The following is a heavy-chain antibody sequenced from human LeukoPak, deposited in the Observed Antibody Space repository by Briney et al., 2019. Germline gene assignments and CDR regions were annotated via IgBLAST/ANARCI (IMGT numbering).Heavy chain of an antibody. D-gene: IGHD2-2*01. CDR1: GGSISSYY. V-gene: IGHV4-4*07. J-gene: IGHJ2*01. CDR2: IYTSGST. Sequence: SETLSLTCTVSGGSISSYYWSWIRQPAGKGLEWIGRIYTSGSTNYNPSLKSRVTISVDTSKNQFSLKLSSVTAADTAVYYCARHIVVVPAAVYWYFDLWGRGTLVTVSS. CDR3: ARHIVVVPAAVYWYFDL.